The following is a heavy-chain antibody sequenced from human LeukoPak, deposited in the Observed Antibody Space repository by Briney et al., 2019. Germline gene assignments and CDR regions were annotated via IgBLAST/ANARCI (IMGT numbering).Heavy chain of an antibody. Sequence: GGSLRLSCAASGFTFGSYSMNWVRQAPGKGLEWVSCISSSSYIYYADSVKGRFTISRDNAENSLYLQMNSLRAEDTAVYYCVTDGADYYDSTGYPIYFDYWGQGTLVTVSS. D-gene: IGHD3-22*01. CDR1: GFTFGSYS. V-gene: IGHV3-21*01. CDR3: VTDGADYYDSTGYPIYFDY. CDR2: ISSSSYI. J-gene: IGHJ4*02.